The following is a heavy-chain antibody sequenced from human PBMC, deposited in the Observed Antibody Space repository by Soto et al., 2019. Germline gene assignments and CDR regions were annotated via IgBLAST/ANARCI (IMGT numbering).Heavy chain of an antibody. V-gene: IGHV1-2*02. D-gene: IGHD6-19*01. Sequence: GASVKVSCKASGYTFTGYYMHWVRQAPGQGLEWMGWINPNSGGTNYAQKFQGRVTMTRDTSVSTAYMELSRLRSDDTAVYYCAREAGQWLTIFRFDYWGQGTLVTVSS. J-gene: IGHJ4*02. CDR1: GYTFTGYY. CDR3: AREAGQWLTIFRFDY. CDR2: INPNSGGT.